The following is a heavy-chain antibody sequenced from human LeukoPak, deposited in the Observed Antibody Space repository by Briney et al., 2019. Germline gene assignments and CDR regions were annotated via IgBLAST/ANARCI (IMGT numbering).Heavy chain of an antibody. J-gene: IGHJ4*02. Sequence: GRSLRLSCAASGFTFSSYGMHWVRQAPGKGLEWVAVISYDGSNKYYADSVKGRFTISRDNSKNTLYLQMNSLRAEDTPVYYCAKESPSNHYDSSGLDYWGQGTLVTVSS. CDR3: AKESPSNHYDSSGLDY. D-gene: IGHD3-22*01. CDR2: ISYDGSNK. CDR1: GFTFSSYG. V-gene: IGHV3-30*18.